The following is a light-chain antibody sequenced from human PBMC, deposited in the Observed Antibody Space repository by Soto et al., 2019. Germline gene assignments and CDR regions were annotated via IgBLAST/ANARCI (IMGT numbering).Light chain of an antibody. V-gene: IGLV2-11*01. Sequence: QSALTQPRSVSGSPGQSVTISCTGTSSDVGGYNYVSWYQQHPGKAPKLMIYDVSKRPSGVPDRFSGSKSGNTASLTISGLQAEDEADYYCCSYAGSYPWKVFGGGTQLTVL. J-gene: IGLJ2*01. CDR1: SSDVGGYNY. CDR3: CSYAGSYPWKV. CDR2: DVS.